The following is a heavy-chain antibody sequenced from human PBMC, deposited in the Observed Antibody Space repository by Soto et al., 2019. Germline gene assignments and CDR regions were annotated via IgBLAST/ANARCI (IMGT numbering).Heavy chain of an antibody. CDR1: RYIFTNYG. V-gene: IGHV1-18*01. CDR2: ITTYNGNT. J-gene: IGHJ6*04. Sequence: QVQLVQSGVEVREPGASVKVSCKAVRYIFTNYGVSWVRQAPGQGLEWMGWITTYNGNTEYAQKFQGRVTMTTDASTSTAYMELGSLRSDDTAIYYCARALSVYGMDVWVKGTTVTVSS. CDR3: ARALSVYGMDV.